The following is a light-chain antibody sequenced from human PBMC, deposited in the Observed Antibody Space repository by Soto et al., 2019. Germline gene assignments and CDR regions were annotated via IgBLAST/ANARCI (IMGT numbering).Light chain of an antibody. Sequence: QSVLTQPPSVSGAPGQRVTIPCTGSSSNIGAGYDVHWYQQLPGTAPKLLIYGNSNRPSGVPDRFSGSKSDTSASLAITGLQGEDEADYYCKSYVSRLNGDVFGTGTKLNVL. CDR3: KSYVSRLNGDV. CDR2: GNS. J-gene: IGLJ1*01. CDR1: SSNIGAGYD. V-gene: IGLV1-40*01.